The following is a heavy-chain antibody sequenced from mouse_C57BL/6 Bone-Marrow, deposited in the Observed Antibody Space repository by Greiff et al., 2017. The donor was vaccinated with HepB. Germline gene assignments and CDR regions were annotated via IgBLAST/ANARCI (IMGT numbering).Heavy chain of an antibody. Sequence: EVKVEESGEGLVKPGGSLKLSCAASGFTFSSYAMSWVRQTPEKRLEWVAYISSGGDYIYYADTVKGRFTISRDNARNTLYLQMSSLKSEDTAMYYCTREGLLLPYAMDYWGQGTSVTVSS. CDR1: GFTFSSYA. CDR2: ISSGGDYI. J-gene: IGHJ4*01. CDR3: TREGLLLPYAMDY. D-gene: IGHD1-1*01. V-gene: IGHV5-9-1*02.